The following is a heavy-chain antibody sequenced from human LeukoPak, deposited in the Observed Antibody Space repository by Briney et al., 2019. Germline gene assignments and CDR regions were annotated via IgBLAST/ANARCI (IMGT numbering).Heavy chain of an antibody. CDR3: AKDKGSGWRTTYFDY. CDR1: GFTFDDYA. V-gene: IGHV3-9*01. CDR2: ISWNSGSI. J-gene: IGHJ4*02. D-gene: IGHD6-19*01. Sequence: GGSLRLSCAASGFTFDDYAMHWVRQAPGKGLEWVSGISWNSGSIGYADSVKGRFTISRDNAKNSLYLQMNSLRAEDTALYYCAKDKGSGWRTTYFDYWGQGTLVTVSS.